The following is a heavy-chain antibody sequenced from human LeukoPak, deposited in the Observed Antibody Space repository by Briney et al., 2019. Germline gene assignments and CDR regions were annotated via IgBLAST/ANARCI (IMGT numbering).Heavy chain of an antibody. V-gene: IGHV4-59*08. CDR1: GGSISSYY. D-gene: IGHD3-16*01. Sequence: KPSETLSLTCTVSGGSISSYYWSWIRQPPGKGLEWIGYIYYSGSTNYNPSLKSRVTISVDTSKNQFSLKLSSVTAADTAVYYCVVDPRGDAFDFWGQGTMVTVSS. J-gene: IGHJ3*01. CDR2: IYYSGST. CDR3: VVDPRGDAFDF.